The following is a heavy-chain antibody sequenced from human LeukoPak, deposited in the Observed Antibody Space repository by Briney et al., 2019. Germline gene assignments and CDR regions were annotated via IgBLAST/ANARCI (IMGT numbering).Heavy chain of an antibody. Sequence: GGSLRLSCAASGFTFSSYSMNWVRQAPGKGLEWVSYISSSSSTIYYADSVKGRFTISRDNAKISLHLQMNSLRAEDTAVYYCARAGNNYYYYMDVWGKGTTVTVSS. CDR1: GFTFSSYS. V-gene: IGHV3-48*04. CDR3: ARAGNNYYYYMDV. D-gene: IGHD2/OR15-2a*01. J-gene: IGHJ6*03. CDR2: ISSSSSTI.